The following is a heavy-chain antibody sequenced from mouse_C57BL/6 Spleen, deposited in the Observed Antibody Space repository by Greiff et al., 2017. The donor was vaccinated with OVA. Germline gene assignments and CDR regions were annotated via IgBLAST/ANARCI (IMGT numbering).Heavy chain of an antibody. Sequence: EVKLVESGGGLVQPKGSLKLSCAASGFSFNTYAMNWVRQAPGKGLEWVARIRSKSNNYATYYADSVKDRFTISRDDSESMLYLQMNNLKTEDTAMYYCVRQEDWVYYFDYWGQGTTLTVSS. J-gene: IGHJ2*01. CDR2: IRSKSNNYAT. D-gene: IGHD4-1*01. V-gene: IGHV10-1*01. CDR3: VRQEDWVYYFDY. CDR1: GFSFNTYA.